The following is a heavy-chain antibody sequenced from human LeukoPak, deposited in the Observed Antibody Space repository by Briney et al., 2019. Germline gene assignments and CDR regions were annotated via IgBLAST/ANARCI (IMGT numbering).Heavy chain of an antibody. CDR1: GGSINTSSHY. CDR2: IYYTGST. CDR3: ARHRNNWDYVGHFDF. Sequence: SETLSLTCTVSGGSINTSSHYWGWIRQPPGKGLEWIGSIYYTGSTHFNPSLKSRVTISVDTSKNQFSLKLTSVTAADTALYYCARHRNNWDYVGHFDFWGQGTLVTVSS. J-gene: IGHJ4*02. V-gene: IGHV4-39*01. D-gene: IGHD1-7*01.